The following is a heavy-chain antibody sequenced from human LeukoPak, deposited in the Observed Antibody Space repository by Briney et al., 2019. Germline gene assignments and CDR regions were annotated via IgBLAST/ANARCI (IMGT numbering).Heavy chain of an antibody. CDR1: GFTFRSYG. CDR2: VRYDGNSN. Sequence: PGGSLRLSCAASGFTFRSYGMHWVRQAPGKGLEWVAFVRYDGNSNYYADSVKGRFTISRDNSRSTLYLQMNSLRAEDTAVYYSAKEEVISGNHGVYFDYWGQGTLVTVSS. CDR3: AKEEVISGNHGVYFDY. V-gene: IGHV3-30*02. D-gene: IGHD3-22*01. J-gene: IGHJ4*02.